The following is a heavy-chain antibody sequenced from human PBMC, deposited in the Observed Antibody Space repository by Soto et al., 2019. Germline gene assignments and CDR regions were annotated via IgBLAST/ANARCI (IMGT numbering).Heavy chain of an antibody. CDR3: ARGGDGSGSYYYYYYYGMDV. CDR2: IYSGGST. V-gene: IGHV3-53*01. CDR1: GFTVSSNY. J-gene: IGHJ6*02. Sequence: SGGSLRLSCAASGFTVSSNYMSWVRQAPGKGLEWVSVIYSGGSTYYADSVKGRFTISRDNSKNTLYLQMNSLRAEDTAVYYCARGGDGSGSYYYYYYYGMDVWGQGTTVTVSS. D-gene: IGHD3-10*01.